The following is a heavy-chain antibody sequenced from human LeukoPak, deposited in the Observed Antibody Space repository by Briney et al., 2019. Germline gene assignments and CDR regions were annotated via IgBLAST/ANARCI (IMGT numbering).Heavy chain of an antibody. CDR2: IYYSAST. D-gene: IGHD4-17*01. J-gene: IGHJ5*02. CDR3: ARFPTVTTISVWFDP. CDR1: GGSISSYY. V-gene: IGHV4-59*01. Sequence: SETLSLTCTVSGGSISSYYWSWIRQPPGKGPEWIGYIYYSASTNYNPSLKSRVTISVDTSKNQFSLKLSSVTAADTAVYYCARFPTVTTISVWFDPWGQGTLVTVSS.